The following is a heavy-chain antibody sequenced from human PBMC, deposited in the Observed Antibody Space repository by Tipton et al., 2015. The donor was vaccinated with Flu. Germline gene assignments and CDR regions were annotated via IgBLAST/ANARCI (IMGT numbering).Heavy chain of an antibody. V-gene: IGHV4-31*03. Sequence: TLSLTCSVSGASISSGGYYWTWIRQLPGKGLEWIGHIYYSGTTLYNPSLKSRLAISIDTSKNQFSLNLNSTTVADTAVYFCARDGRPYCDTTGCHSPHVFDIWGQGTMVTVSS. CDR1: GASISSGGYY. J-gene: IGHJ3*02. CDR3: ARDGRPYCDTTGCHSPHVFDI. CDR2: IYYSGTT. D-gene: IGHD2-2*02.